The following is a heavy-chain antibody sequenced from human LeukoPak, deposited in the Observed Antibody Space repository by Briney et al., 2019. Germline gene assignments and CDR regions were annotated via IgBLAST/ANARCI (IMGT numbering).Heavy chain of an antibody. CDR2: FDPEDGET. V-gene: IGHV1-24*01. CDR3: ATKYSSGHYYYYYYMDV. CDR1: GYTLTELS. D-gene: IGHD6-19*01. Sequence: ASVKVSCKVSGYTLTELSMHWVRQAPGKGLEWMGGFDPEDGETIYAQKFQGRVTMTEDTSTDTAYMELSSLRSEGTAVYYCATKYSSGHYYYYYYMDVWGKGTTVTVSS. J-gene: IGHJ6*03.